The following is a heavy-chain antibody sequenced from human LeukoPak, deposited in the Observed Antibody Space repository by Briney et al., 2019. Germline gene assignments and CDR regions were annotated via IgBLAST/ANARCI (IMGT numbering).Heavy chain of an antibody. CDR1: GYTFTSYG. V-gene: IGHV1-18*01. CDR2: ISAYNGNT. D-gene: IGHD3-3*01. CDR3: ARGAHYDFWSGDPTYYFDY. J-gene: IGHJ4*02. Sequence: GASVKVSCKASGYTFTSYGISWVRQAPGQGLDWMGWISAYNGNTNYAQKLQGRVTMTTDTSTSTAYMELRSLRSDDTAVYYCARGAHYDFWSGDPTYYFDYWGQGTLVTVSS.